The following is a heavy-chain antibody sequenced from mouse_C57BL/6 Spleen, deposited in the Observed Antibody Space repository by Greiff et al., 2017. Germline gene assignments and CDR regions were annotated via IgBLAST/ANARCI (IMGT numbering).Heavy chain of an antibody. Sequence: EVKLVESGGDLVKPGGSLKLSCAASGFTFSSYGMSWVRQTPDKRLEWVATISSGGSYTYYPDSVKGRFTISRDNAKNTLYLQMSSLKSEDTAMYYCARELRYYFDYWGQGTTLTVSS. D-gene: IGHD1-1*01. CDR1: GFTFSSYG. J-gene: IGHJ2*01. CDR2: ISSGGSYT. CDR3: ARELRYYFDY. V-gene: IGHV5-6*01.